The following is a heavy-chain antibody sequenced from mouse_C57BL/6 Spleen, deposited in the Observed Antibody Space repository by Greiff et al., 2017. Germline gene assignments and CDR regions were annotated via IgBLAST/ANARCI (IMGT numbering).Heavy chain of an antibody. CDR1: GYSITSGYY. Sequence: VQLQQSGPGLVKPSQSLSLTCSVTGYSITSGYYWNWIRQFPGNKLEWMGYISYDGSNNYNPSLKNRISITRDTSKNQFFLKLNSVTTEDTATYYCARDDTTVVAPYWYFDVWGTGTTVTVSS. D-gene: IGHD1-1*01. CDR3: ARDDTTVVAPYWYFDV. CDR2: ISYDGSN. J-gene: IGHJ1*03. V-gene: IGHV3-6*01.